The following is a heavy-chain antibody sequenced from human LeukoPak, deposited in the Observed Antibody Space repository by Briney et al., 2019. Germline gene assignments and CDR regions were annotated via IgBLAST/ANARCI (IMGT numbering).Heavy chain of an antibody. J-gene: IGHJ3*02. V-gene: IGHV3-21*01. Sequence: GGSLRLSCAASGFTFDDYGMSWVRQAPGKGLEWVSSIGSRSTSIYYADSVKGRFTISRDNAKNSLYLQMNSLRAEDTAVYYCARESSESFDIWGQGTMVTVSS. D-gene: IGHD6-25*01. CDR3: ARESSESFDI. CDR2: IGSRSTSI. CDR1: GFTFDDYG.